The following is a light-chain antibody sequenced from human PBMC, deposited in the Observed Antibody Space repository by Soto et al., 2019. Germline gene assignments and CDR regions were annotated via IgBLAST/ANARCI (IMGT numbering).Light chain of an antibody. J-gene: IGKJ5*01. CDR1: QSISSY. V-gene: IGKV1-39*01. Sequence: DIQMTQSPSSLSASVGDRVTITCRASQSISSYLNWYQQKPGKAPKLLIYAASSLQSGVPSRGSVSVSWKDCTLTISSLEPEDLAVDEGHQYVTSPITFGQGTRLEIK. CDR2: AAS. CDR3: HQYVTSPIT.